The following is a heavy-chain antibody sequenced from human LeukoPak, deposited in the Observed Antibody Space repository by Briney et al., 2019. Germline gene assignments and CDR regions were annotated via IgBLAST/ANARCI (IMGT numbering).Heavy chain of an antibody. Sequence: QPGRSLRLSCAASGFTFDDYAMHWVRQAPGKGLEWVSGISWNSGSIGCADSVKGRFTISRDNAKNSLYLQMNSLRAEDTALYYCARGGAAYSSGWYTDYWGQGTLVTVSS. CDR1: GFTFDDYA. J-gene: IGHJ4*02. CDR3: ARGGAAYSSGWYTDY. V-gene: IGHV3-9*01. D-gene: IGHD6-19*01. CDR2: ISWNSGSI.